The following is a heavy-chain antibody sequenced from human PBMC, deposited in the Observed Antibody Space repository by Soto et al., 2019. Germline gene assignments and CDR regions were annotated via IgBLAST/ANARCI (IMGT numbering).Heavy chain of an antibody. CDR3: ARHDPGGYSSGWYAEYFQH. V-gene: IGHV4-39*01. D-gene: IGHD6-19*01. CDR1: GGSISSSSYY. J-gene: IGHJ1*01. Sequence: SETLSLTCTVSGGSISSSSYYWGWIRQPPGKGLEWIGSIYYSGSTYYNPSLKSRVTISVDTSKNQFSLKLSSVTAADTAVYYCARHDPGGYSSGWYAEYFQHWGQGTLVTVSS. CDR2: IYYSGST.